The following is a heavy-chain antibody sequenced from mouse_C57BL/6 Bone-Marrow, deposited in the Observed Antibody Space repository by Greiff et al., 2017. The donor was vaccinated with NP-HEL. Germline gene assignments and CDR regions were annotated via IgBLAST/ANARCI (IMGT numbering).Heavy chain of an antibody. CDR2: ISSGGSYT. CDR3: AREGGFDY. V-gene: IGHV5-6*01. CDR1: GFTFSSYG. J-gene: IGHJ2*01. Sequence: EVKLVESWGDLVKPGGSLKLSCAASGFTFSSYGMSWVRQTPDKRLEWVATISSGGSYTYYPDSVKGRFTISRDNAKNTLYLQMSSLKSEDTAMYYCAREGGFDYWGQGTTLTVSS.